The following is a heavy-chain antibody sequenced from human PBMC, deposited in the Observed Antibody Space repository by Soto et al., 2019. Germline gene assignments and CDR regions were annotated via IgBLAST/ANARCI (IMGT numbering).Heavy chain of an antibody. D-gene: IGHD4-17*01. J-gene: IGHJ4*02. CDR2: IYYSGYT. Sequence: QVQLQESGPGLVKASQTLSLTCTVSGGSISSGDYNWSWIRQPPGKGLEWIGYIYYSGYTYNNPSLRSRVTISVDTSKNQFSLKLSSVTAADTAVYYCARGGDYVPFDYWGQGTLVTVSS. CDR3: ARGGDYVPFDY. CDR1: GGSISSGDYN. V-gene: IGHV4-30-4*01.